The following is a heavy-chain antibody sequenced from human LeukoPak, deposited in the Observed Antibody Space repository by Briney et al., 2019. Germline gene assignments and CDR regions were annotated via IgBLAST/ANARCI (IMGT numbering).Heavy chain of an antibody. D-gene: IGHD3-22*01. CDR3: ARSLPIVVVVEYFDY. V-gene: IGHV3-7*01. J-gene: IGHJ4*02. CDR1: GSTFSSYW. CDR2: IKQDGSEK. Sequence: GGSLRLSCAASGSTFSSYWMSWVRQAPGKGLEWVANIKQDGSEKYYVDSVKGRFTISRDNAKNSLYLQMNSLRAEDTAVYYCARSLPIVVVVEYFDYWGQGTLVTVSS.